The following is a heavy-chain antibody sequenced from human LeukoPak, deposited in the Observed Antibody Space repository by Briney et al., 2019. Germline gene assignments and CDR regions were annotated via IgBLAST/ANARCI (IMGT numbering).Heavy chain of an antibody. CDR1: GYSFTSYW. CDR3: ARSWGHYDILTGSLLGFYSDY. CDR2: IYPGDSDT. Sequence: GESLKISCKGSGYSFTSYWIGWVRQMPGKGLEWMGIIYPGDSDTRYSPSFQGQVTISADKSISTAYLQWSSLKASDTAMYYCARSWGHYDILTGSLLGFYSDYWGQGTLVTVSS. D-gene: IGHD3-9*01. J-gene: IGHJ4*02. V-gene: IGHV5-51*01.